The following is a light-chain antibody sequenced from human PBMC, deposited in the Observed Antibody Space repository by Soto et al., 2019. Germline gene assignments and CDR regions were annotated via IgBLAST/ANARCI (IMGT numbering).Light chain of an antibody. CDR1: SSDVGAYDH. V-gene: IGLV2-14*01. CDR2: EVS. Sequence: QSALTQPASVPESPGQSTTISCIGTSSDVGAYDHVSWYQQHPGKAPKVIISEVSNRPSGVSTRFSGSKSGNTASLTISGLQTEDEADYYCGSYTSSTTWVFGGGTKVTVL. J-gene: IGLJ3*02. CDR3: GSYTSSTTWV.